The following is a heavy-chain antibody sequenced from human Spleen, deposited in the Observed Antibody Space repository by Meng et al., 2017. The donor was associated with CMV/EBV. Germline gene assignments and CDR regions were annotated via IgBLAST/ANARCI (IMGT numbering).Heavy chain of an antibody. CDR2: IIPPVSKT. Sequence: SVKVSCKASGGTFSSYGISWVRQAPGQGLEWMGGIIPPVSKTQYPQRFQGRVTITADKSTSTVYMELSSLTSEDTAVYYCARGRTSSDDGDMWGQGTTVTVSS. CDR3: ARGRTSSDDGDM. V-gene: IGHV1-69*10. CDR1: GGTFSSYG. D-gene: IGHD2-2*01. J-gene: IGHJ3*02.